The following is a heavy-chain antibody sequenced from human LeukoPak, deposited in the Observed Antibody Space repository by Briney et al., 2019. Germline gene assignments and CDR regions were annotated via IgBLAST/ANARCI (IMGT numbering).Heavy chain of an antibody. CDR1: GGSISSYY. V-gene: IGHV4-59*01. Sequence: SETLSLTCTVSGGSISSYYWSWIRQPPGKGLEWIGYIYYSGSTNYNPSLKSRVTISVDTSKNQFSLKLSSVTAADTAVYYCAKDLGSSRPRGDCWGQGTLVTVSS. CDR2: IYYSGST. D-gene: IGHD6-6*01. CDR3: AKDLGSSRPRGDC. J-gene: IGHJ4*02.